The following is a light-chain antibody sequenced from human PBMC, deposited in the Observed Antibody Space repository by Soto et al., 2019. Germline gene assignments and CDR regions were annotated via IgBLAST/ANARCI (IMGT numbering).Light chain of an antibody. CDR1: QSVISN. CDR2: GAS. J-gene: IGKJ1*01. Sequence: IVMTQSPATLSVSPGERATLSCRASQSVISNLAWSQQKPVKVPRLLFYGASARTTGILAGFSGSGSGTEFTLTIIILESEDSADYNCQQYSSSPPWTFGQATKV. V-gene: IGKV3-15*01. CDR3: QQYSSSPPWT.